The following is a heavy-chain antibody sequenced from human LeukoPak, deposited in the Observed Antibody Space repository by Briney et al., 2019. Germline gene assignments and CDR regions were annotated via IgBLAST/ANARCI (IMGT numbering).Heavy chain of an antibody. Sequence: GGSLRLSCAASGFIFSRYGMHWVRQAPGKGLEWVAVVSYDGPNKYYADSVKGRFTISRDNSKNTLYLQMNSLRAEDTAVYYCAKDGGIFGVVIIEGNLDYWGQGTLVTVSS. V-gene: IGHV3-30*18. D-gene: IGHD3-3*01. CDR1: GFIFSRYG. J-gene: IGHJ4*02. CDR2: VSYDGPNK. CDR3: AKDGGIFGVVIIEGNLDY.